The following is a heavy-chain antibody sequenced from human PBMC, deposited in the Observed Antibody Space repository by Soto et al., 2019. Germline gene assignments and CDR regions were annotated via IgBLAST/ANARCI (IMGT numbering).Heavy chain of an antibody. CDR3: ARGITFGGALGRDWFDP. V-gene: IGHV1-18*01. D-gene: IGHD3-16*01. J-gene: IGHJ5*02. CDR1: GYTFTSYG. CDR2: ISAYNGNT. Sequence: QVQLVQSGAEVKKPGASVKVSCKASGYTFTSYGIGWVRQAPGQGLEWMGWISAYNGNTNYAQKLQGRVTMTTDTTTSTAYMELRSLRSEDTAVYYCARGITFGGALGRDWFDPWGQGTLVTVSS.